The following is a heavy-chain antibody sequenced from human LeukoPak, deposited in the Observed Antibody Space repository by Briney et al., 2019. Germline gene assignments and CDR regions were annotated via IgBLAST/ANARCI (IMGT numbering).Heavy chain of an antibody. CDR1: GFSISSYY. Sequence: PSETLSLTCTVSGFSISSYYWTWIRQPPGKGLEWIGYIYYSGSTNYNPSLKSRVTISVDTSKNQFSLKLSSVTDEDTAASYCARERYSGYEDNWGQGTLVTVSS. CDR2: IYYSGST. J-gene: IGHJ4*02. D-gene: IGHD5-12*01. V-gene: IGHV4-59*01. CDR3: ARERYSGYEDN.